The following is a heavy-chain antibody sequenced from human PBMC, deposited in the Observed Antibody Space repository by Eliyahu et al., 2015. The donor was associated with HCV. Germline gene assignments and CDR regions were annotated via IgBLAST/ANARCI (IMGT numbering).Heavy chain of an antibody. CDR3: ARLFSGWSFDY. CDR1: GGSISSSSYY. CDR2: IYYSGST. Sequence: QLQLQESGPGLVKPSETLSLTCTVSGGSISSSSYYWGWIRQPPGKGLEWIGSIYYSGSTYYNPSLKSRVTISVDTSKNQFSLKLSSVTAADTAVYYCARLFSGWSFDYWGQGTLVTVSS. V-gene: IGHV4-39*01. D-gene: IGHD6-19*01. J-gene: IGHJ4*02.